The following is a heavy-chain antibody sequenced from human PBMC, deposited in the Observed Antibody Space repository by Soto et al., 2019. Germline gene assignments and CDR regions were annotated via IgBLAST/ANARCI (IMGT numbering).Heavy chain of an antibody. CDR2: IIPIFGTA. V-gene: IGHV1-69*01. CDR1: GGTFSSYA. CDR3: ASVGGIVGATLSFRAFDI. D-gene: IGHD1-26*01. J-gene: IGHJ3*02. Sequence: QVQLVQSGAEVKKPGSSVKVSCKASGGTFSSYAISWVRQAPGQGLEWMGGIIPIFGTANYAQKFQGRVTITADESTSTACMELSSLRSEDTAVYYCASVGGIVGATLSFRAFDIWGQGTMVTVSS.